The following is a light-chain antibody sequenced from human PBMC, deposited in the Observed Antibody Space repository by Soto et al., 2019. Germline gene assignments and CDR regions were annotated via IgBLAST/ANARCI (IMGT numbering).Light chain of an antibody. J-gene: IGKJ2*01. CDR1: QRLGST. CDR2: GVS. CDR3: RQYKNWPPQYT. Sequence: EVEMTQSPDILSVSPGERATLSCRSSQRLGSTLAWYQHKPGQAPRLLFYGVSTRATGVPARFSASGSGTEFTLTISSLQSEDFAIYYCRQYKNWPPQYTFGQGTKLQIK. V-gene: IGKV3-15*01.